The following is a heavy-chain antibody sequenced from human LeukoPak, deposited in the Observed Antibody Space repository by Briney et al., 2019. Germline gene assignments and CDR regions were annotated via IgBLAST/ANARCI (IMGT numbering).Heavy chain of an antibody. V-gene: IGHV4-34*01. CDR2: INHSGST. CDR1: GGSFSGYY. J-gene: IGHJ4*02. CDR3: ARVAYSSSPYYFDY. D-gene: IGHD6-13*01. Sequence: SETLSLTCAVYGGSFSGYYWSWIRQPPGKGLEWIGEINHSGSTNYNPSLKSRVTISVDTSKDQFSLKLSSVTAADTAVYYCARVAYSSSPYYFDYWGQGTLVTVSS.